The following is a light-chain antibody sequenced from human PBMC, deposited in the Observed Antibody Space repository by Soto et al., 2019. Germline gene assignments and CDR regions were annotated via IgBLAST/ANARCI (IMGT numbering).Light chain of an antibody. CDR2: DVS. Sequence: QSVLTQPRSVSGSPGQSVTISCTGTSSDVGGYNLASWYQQHPGKAPKLMIYDVSKRPSGVPDRFSGSKSGNTASLTISGLQAEDEADYYCYSYAGSYTFYVFGTGTKLTVL. V-gene: IGLV2-11*01. CDR3: YSYAGSYTFYV. CDR1: SSDVGGYNL. J-gene: IGLJ1*01.